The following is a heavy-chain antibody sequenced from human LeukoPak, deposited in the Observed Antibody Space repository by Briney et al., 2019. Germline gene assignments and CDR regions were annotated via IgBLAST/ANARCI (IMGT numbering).Heavy chain of an antibody. CDR1: GYTFTSYG. CDR2: ISAYNGNT. Sequence: ASVKVSCKASGYTFTSYGISWVRQAPGQGLEWMGWISAYNGNTNYAQKLQGRVTMTTDTSTSTAYMELRSLRSDDTAVYYCARSYYYGSGRQYMDVWGKGTTVTISS. V-gene: IGHV1-18*01. D-gene: IGHD3-10*01. J-gene: IGHJ6*03. CDR3: ARSYYYGSGRQYMDV.